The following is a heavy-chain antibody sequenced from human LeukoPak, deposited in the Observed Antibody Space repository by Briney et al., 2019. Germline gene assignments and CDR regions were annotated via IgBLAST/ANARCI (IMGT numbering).Heavy chain of an antibody. V-gene: IGHV1-69*13. J-gene: IGHJ4*02. D-gene: IGHD2-15*01. CDR3: ARNSGYCSGGSCYSGIDY. CDR2: IIPIFGTA. CDR1: GGTFSSYA. Sequence: SVKVSCKASGGTFSSYAISWVRQAPGQGLEWMGGIIPIFGTANYAQKFQGRVTITADESTSTAYMELSSLRSEDTAVYYCARNSGYCSGGSCYSGIDYWGQGTLVTVSS.